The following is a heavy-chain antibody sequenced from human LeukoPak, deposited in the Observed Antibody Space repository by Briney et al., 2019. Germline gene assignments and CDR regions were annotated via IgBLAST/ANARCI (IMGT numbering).Heavy chain of an antibody. CDR1: GGSFSGYY. D-gene: IGHD3-3*01. V-gene: IGHV4-34*01. Sequence: PSETLSLTCAVYGGSFSGYYWSWIRQPPGKGLEWIGEINHSGSTNYNPSLKSRVTISVDTSKNQFSLKLSSVTAADTAVYYCARGAFRVIAASSIFDYWGQGTLVTVSS. CDR2: INHSGST. J-gene: IGHJ4*02. CDR3: ARGAFRVIAASSIFDY.